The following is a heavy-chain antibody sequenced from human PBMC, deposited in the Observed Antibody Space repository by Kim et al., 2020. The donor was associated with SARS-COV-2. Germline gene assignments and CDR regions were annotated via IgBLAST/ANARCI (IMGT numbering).Heavy chain of an antibody. CDR3: ARDGCSGGSGYSTWFDT. CDR2: IYHST. D-gene: IGHD2-15*01. Sequence: SETLSLTCAVSGGSISSGGYSWSWIRQPPGKGLEWIGYIYHSTYYNPSLKSRVTISVVRSKNQFFLKLSSVTAADTAVYYCARDGCSGGSGYSTWFDTWG. J-gene: IGHJ5*01. V-gene: IGHV4-30-2*01. CDR1: GGSISSGGYS.